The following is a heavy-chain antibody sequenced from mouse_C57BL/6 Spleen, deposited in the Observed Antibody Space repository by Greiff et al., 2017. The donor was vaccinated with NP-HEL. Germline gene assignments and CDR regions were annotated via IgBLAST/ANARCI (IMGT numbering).Heavy chain of an antibody. Sequence: QVQLKQPGTELVKPGASVKLSCKASGYTFTSYWMHWVKQRPGQGLEWIGNINPSNGGTNYNEKFKSKATLTVDKSSSTAYMQLSSLTSEDSAVYYCARKGGSGSSPAWFAYWGQGTLVTVSA. CDR1: GYTFTSYW. V-gene: IGHV1-53*01. D-gene: IGHD1-1*01. CDR3: ARKGGSGSSPAWFAY. CDR2: INPSNGGT. J-gene: IGHJ3*01.